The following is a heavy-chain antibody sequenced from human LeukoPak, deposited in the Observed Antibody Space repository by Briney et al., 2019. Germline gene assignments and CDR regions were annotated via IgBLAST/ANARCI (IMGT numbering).Heavy chain of an antibody. CDR2: IIPIFGTT. J-gene: IGHJ3*01. Sequence: SVKVSCKASGGTFSSYAISWVRQAPGQGLEWMGGIIPIFGTTNYAQKFQGRVTITADESTSTAYMELSSLRSEDTAVYYCARRGLVAGIYDLVYGFDLWGQGTMVTVSS. CDR3: ARRGLVAGIYDLVYGFDL. D-gene: IGHD3/OR15-3a*01. V-gene: IGHV1-69*13. CDR1: GGTFSSYA.